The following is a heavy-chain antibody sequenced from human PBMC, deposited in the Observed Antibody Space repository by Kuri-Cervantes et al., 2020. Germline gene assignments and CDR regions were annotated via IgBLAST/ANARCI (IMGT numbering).Heavy chain of an antibody. J-gene: IGHJ4*02. CDR1: GYTFTTYG. V-gene: IGHV1-2*02. D-gene: IGHD3-3*01. Sequence: ASVKVSCKTSGYTFTTYGIHWVRQAPGQRLEWMGWINLYSGGTSYAHKFQGSVIMTRDKSTTTAYMELTSLRNDDTAVYYCARELYDSEADCWGQGSLVTVSS. CDR2: INLYSGGT. CDR3: ARELYDSEADC.